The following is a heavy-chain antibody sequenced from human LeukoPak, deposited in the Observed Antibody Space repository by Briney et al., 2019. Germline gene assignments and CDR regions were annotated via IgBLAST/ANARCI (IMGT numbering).Heavy chain of an antibody. D-gene: IGHD2-2*01. CDR1: GGSISSSSYY. CDR3: ARVVPAAKYFDY. CDR2: IYYSGST. V-gene: IGHV4-61*01. J-gene: IGHJ4*02. Sequence: SETLSLTCTVSGGSISSSSYYWSWIRQPPGKGLEWIGYIYYSGSTNYNPSLKSRVTISVDTSKNQFSLKLSSVTAADTAVYYCARVVPAAKYFDYWGQGTLVTVSS.